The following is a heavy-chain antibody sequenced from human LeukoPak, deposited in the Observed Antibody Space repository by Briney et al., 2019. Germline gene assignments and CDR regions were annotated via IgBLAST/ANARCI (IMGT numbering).Heavy chain of an antibody. CDR3: ARANSGYYSPIGY. CDR1: GFTFSIYG. V-gene: IGHV3-33*01. D-gene: IGHD3-22*01. Sequence: GGSLRLSCAASGFTFSIYGMHWLRQAPGKGLEWVAVIWYDGGNKRYADSVKGRFTISRDNSKNTLDLQMNSLRADDTAVYYCARANSGYYSPIGYWGQGTLVTVSS. CDR2: IWYDGGNK. J-gene: IGHJ4*02.